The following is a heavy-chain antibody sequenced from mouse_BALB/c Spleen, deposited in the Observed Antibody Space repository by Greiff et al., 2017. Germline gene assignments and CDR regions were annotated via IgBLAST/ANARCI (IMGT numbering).Heavy chain of an antibody. V-gene: IGHV3-8*02. D-gene: IGHD1-1*01. CDR1: GDSITSGY. CDR3: ARYYYYGYYFDY. Sequence: EVKLVESGPSLVKPSQTLSLTCSVTGDSITSGYWNWIRKFPGNKLEYMGYISYSGSTYYNPSLKSRISITRDTSKNQYYLQLNSVTTEDTATYYCARYYYYGYYFDYWGQGTTLTVSS. CDR2: ISYSGST. J-gene: IGHJ2*01.